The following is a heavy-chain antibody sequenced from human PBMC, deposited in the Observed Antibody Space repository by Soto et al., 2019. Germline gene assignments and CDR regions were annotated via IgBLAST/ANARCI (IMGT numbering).Heavy chain of an antibody. CDR3: ARDDVSSSWSDFSSYYYYYGMDV. J-gene: IGHJ6*02. D-gene: IGHD6-13*01. Sequence: GASVKVSFKASGYTFTGYYMHWVRQAPGQGLEWMGCINPNSGGTNYAQKFQGRVTMTRDTSISTAYMELSRLRSEDTAVYYCARDDVSSSWSDFSSYYYYYGMDVWGQGTTVTVSS. CDR2: INPNSGGT. V-gene: IGHV1-2*02. CDR1: GYTFTGYY.